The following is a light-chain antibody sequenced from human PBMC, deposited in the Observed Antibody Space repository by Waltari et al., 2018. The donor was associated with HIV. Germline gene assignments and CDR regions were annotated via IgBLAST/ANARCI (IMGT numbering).Light chain of an antibody. Sequence: QPVLTQLPSVSGTPGQTVTISCSGSDSNIGTSSVYWYQVLPGTTPRLLIFSNHERPSGVTGRFSGSKSGASASLTIFGLRSEDEADYYCSTWDKTQSAQVFGGGTKLTVL. CDR3: STWDKTQSAQV. CDR1: DSNIGTSS. J-gene: IGLJ3*02. V-gene: IGLV1-47*01. CDR2: SNH.